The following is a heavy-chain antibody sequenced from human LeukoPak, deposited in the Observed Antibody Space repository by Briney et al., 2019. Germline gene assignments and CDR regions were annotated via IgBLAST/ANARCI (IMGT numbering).Heavy chain of an antibody. Sequence: GGSLRLSCAASGFTFSSYAMHWVRQAPGKGLEWVAVIPYDGSNKYYADSVKGRFTISRDNSKNTLYLQMNSLRAEDTAVYYCARASIAVAGASWFDPWGQGTLVTVSS. CDR1: GFTFSSYA. CDR2: IPYDGSNK. J-gene: IGHJ5*02. V-gene: IGHV3-30-3*01. D-gene: IGHD6-19*01. CDR3: ARASIAVAGASWFDP.